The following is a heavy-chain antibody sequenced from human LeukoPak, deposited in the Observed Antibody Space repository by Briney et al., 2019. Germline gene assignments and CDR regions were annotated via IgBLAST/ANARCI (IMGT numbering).Heavy chain of an antibody. CDR1: GFTFSSYA. Sequence: GSLRLSCAASGFTFSSYAIHWVRQAPGKGLKWVAVISYDGSNKYYADSVKGRFTISRDNSKNTLYLQMSSLRAEDTAVYYCARGPAGYNWGQGTLVTFSS. J-gene: IGHJ4*02. V-gene: IGHV3-30*14. CDR3: ARGPAGYN. D-gene: IGHD1-1*01. CDR2: ISYDGSNK.